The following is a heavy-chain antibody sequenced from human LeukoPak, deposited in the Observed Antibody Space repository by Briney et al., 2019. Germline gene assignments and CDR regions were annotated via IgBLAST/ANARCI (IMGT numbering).Heavy chain of an antibody. CDR1: GGSISSGDYY. J-gene: IGHJ4*02. Sequence: SETLSLTCTVSGGSISSGDYYWSWIRQPPGKGLEWIGYIYYSGSTYYNPSLKSRVTISVDTSKNQFSLKLSSVTAADTAVYYCAREPFWSGDYFDYWGQGTLVTVSS. CDR2: IYYSGST. CDR3: AREPFWSGDYFDY. V-gene: IGHV4-30-4*08. D-gene: IGHD3-3*01.